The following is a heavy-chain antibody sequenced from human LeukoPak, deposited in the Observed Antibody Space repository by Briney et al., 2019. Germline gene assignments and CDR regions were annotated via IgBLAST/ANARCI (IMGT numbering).Heavy chain of an antibody. CDR3: ARVSVGATGALFDY. Sequence: SETLSLTCTVSGGSISSYYWSWIRQPPGKGLEWIGYIYYSGSTNYNPSLKSRATISVDTSKNQFSLKLSSVTAADTAVYYCARVSVGATGALFDYWGQGTLVTVSS. D-gene: IGHD1-26*01. V-gene: IGHV4-59*01. J-gene: IGHJ4*02. CDR2: IYYSGST. CDR1: GGSISSYY.